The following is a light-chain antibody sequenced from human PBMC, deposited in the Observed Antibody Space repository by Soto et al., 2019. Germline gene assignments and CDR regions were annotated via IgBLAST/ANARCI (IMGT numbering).Light chain of an antibody. J-gene: IGKJ1*01. Sequence: EIVMTQSPATLSVSPGERATLSCRASQTISNNLAWYQQKPGQAPRLLIYGASTRAPGIPARFSGSGSGTDFTLTISRLEPEDFAVYYCQQYGSSQWTFGQGTKVEIK. CDR1: QTISNN. CDR2: GAS. CDR3: QQYGSSQWT. V-gene: IGKV3-15*01.